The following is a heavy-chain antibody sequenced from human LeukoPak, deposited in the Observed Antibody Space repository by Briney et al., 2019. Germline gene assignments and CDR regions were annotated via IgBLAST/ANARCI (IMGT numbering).Heavy chain of an antibody. D-gene: IGHD5-12*01. CDR3: AREARTRAAQYYYYYYMDV. CDR2: IYTSGST. Sequence: SQTLSLTCTVSGGSISRGSYYWSWIRQPAGKGLEWIGRIYTSGSTNYNPSLKSRVTISVDTSKNQFSLKLSSVTAADTAVYYCAREARTRAAQYYYYYYMDVWGKGTTVTVSS. V-gene: IGHV4-61*02. CDR1: GGSISRGSYY. J-gene: IGHJ6*03.